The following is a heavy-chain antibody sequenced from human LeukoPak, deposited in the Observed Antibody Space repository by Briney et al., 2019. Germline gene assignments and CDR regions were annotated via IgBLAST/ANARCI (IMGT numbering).Heavy chain of an antibody. D-gene: IGHD4-17*01. J-gene: IGHJ6*03. CDR2: IYTSGST. V-gene: IGHV4-4*07. CDR1: GGSIDSYH. CDR3: ARDATVTTGYYYYYMDV. Sequence: SETLSLTCTVSGGSIDSYHWSWIRHPAGRELEWIGRIYTSGSTNYNPSLKSRVTISVDTSKNQFSLKLSSVTAADTAVYYCARDATVTTGYYYYYMDVWGKGTTVTVSS.